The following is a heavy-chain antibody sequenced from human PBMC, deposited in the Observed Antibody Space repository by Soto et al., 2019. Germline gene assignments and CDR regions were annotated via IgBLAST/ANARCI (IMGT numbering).Heavy chain of an antibody. CDR1: GFTFSSYS. V-gene: IGHV3-48*02. D-gene: IGHD3-3*01. CDR3: ARCGTYYDSCGYGMDV. CDR2: ISSSSSTI. Sequence: GGSLRLSCAASGFTFSSYSMNWVRQAPGKGLEWVSYISSSSSTIYYADSVKGRFTISRDNAKNSLYLQMNSLRDEDTAVYYCARCGTYYDSCGYGMDVWGQGTTVTVSS. J-gene: IGHJ6*02.